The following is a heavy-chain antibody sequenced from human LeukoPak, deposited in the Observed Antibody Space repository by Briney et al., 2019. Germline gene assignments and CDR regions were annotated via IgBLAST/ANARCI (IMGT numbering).Heavy chain of an antibody. V-gene: IGHV3-20*04. CDR3: ARWRYCSGGSCNPKTKYYFDY. CDR1: GFTFDGYG. Sequence: GGSLRLSCAASGFTFDGYGMSWARQAPGEGLEWVSGLNWKGGSTGYADSVKGRFTISRDNAKNSLYLQMNSLRAEDTALYYCARWRYCSGGSCNPKTKYYFDYWGQGTLVTVSS. J-gene: IGHJ4*02. D-gene: IGHD2-15*01. CDR2: LNWKGGST.